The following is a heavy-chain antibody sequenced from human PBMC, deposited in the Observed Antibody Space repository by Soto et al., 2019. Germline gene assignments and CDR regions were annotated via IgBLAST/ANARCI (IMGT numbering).Heavy chain of an antibody. D-gene: IGHD6-6*01. Sequence: PSETLSLTCTVSGGSISSGDYYWSWIGQPPGRGREGMGYIYYSGSTYYNPSLKSRVNTSVDRSKTQFSLKLSSVTAADTAVYYCASLYSSSSLYYYYGMDVWGQGTTVTVSS. V-gene: IGHV4-30-4*01. CDR1: GGSISSGDYY. J-gene: IGHJ6*02. CDR3: ASLYSSSSLYYYYGMDV. CDR2: IYYSGST.